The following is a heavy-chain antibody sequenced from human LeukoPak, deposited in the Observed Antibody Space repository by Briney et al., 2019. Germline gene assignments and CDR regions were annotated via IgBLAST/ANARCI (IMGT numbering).Heavy chain of an antibody. D-gene: IGHD3-9*01. CDR3: RGPLGDILTGEPFDY. V-gene: IGHV4-39*07. J-gene: IGHJ4*02. CDR2: IYYSGST. CDR1: GGSISSSSYY. Sequence: SETLSLTCTVSGGSISSSSYYWGWIRQPPGKGLEWIGSIYYSGSTYYNPSLKSRVTISVDTSKNQFSLKLSSVTAADTAVYYCRGPLGDILTGEPFDYWGQGTLVTVSS.